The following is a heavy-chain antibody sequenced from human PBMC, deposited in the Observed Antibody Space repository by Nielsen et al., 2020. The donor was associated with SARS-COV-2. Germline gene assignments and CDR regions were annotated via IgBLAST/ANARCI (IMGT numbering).Heavy chain of an antibody. D-gene: IGHD6-25*01. V-gene: IGHV3-23*01. CDR2: ISGSGGST. CDR3: AKIAANDAFDI. CDR1: GFTFSSYA. Sequence: GESLKISYAASGFTFSSYAMSWVRQAPGKGLEWVSAISGSGGSTYYADSVKGRFTISRDNAKNSLYLQMNSLRAEDTALYYCAKIAANDAFDIWGQGTMVTVSS. J-gene: IGHJ3*02.